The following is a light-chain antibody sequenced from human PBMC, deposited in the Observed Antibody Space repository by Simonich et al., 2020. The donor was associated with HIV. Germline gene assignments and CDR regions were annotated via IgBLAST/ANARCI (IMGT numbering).Light chain of an antibody. V-gene: IGLV2-23*03. Sequence: QSALTQPPSASGSPGQSVTISCTGTSSDVGGYNYVSWYQQHPGKAPKLMIYEGSQRPSGASNRFSGSKSGNMASLTISGLQAEDEADYYCCSYAGSSTFVFGGGTKLTVL. CDR1: SSDVGGYNY. CDR3: CSYAGSSTFV. J-gene: IGLJ2*01. CDR2: EGS.